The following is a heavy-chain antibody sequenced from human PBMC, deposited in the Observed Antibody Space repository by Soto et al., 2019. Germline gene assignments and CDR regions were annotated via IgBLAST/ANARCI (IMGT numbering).Heavy chain of an antibody. D-gene: IGHD1-26*01. V-gene: IGHV3-30-3*01. CDR2: ISYDGSNK. Sequence: SLRLSCAASGFTFSSYAMHWVRQAPGKGLEWVAVISYDGSNKYYADSVKGRFTISRDNSKNTLYLQMNSLRAEDTAVYYCAEVGATGYFQHWGQGTLVTVPQ. CDR3: AEVGATGYFQH. CDR1: GFTFSSYA. J-gene: IGHJ1*01.